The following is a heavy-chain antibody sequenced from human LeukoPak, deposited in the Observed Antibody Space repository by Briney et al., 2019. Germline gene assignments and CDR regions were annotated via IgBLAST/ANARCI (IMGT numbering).Heavy chain of an antibody. Sequence: GRSLRLSCAASGFAFSSFVMHWVRQAPGRGLEWVAVISYDGTNRYFADSVKGRFTISRDNSKHTLYLQMNSLRAEDTAVYYCARGEYCTNGVCYMYYYYGMDVWGQGTTVTVSS. CDR3: ARGEYCTNGVCYMYYYYGMDV. CDR2: ISYDGTNR. J-gene: IGHJ6*02. D-gene: IGHD2-8*01. CDR1: GFAFSSFV. V-gene: IGHV3-30-3*01.